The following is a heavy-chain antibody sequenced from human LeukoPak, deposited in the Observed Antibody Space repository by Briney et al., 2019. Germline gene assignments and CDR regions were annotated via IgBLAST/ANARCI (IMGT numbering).Heavy chain of an antibody. CDR1: GYTFTGYY. Sequence: ASVKVSCKASGYTFTGYYMHWVRQAPGQGLEWMGWINPNHGDTNYAQKFQDRVTMTRDTSISTAYIELNFLRSDDTAVFYCARGDYYGSPKVVAAWGQGTLVTVSS. J-gene: IGHJ5*02. CDR2: INPNHGDT. CDR3: ARGDYYGSPKVVAA. V-gene: IGHV1-2*02. D-gene: IGHD3-10*01.